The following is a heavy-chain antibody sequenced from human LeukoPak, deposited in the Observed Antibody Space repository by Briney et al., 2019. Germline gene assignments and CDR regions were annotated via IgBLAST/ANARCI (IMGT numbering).Heavy chain of an antibody. CDR2: IYYSGST. J-gene: IGHJ6*02. CDR3: ARLLVPTTYFYYHYGMDV. D-gene: IGHD4-17*01. Sequence: SETLSLTCTVSGGSISSDYWSWIRQPPGKGLEWIWYIYYSGSTNYNPSLKSRVTISVDTSKNQFSLKLSSVTAADTAVYYCARLLVPTTYFYYHYGMDVWGQGTTVTVSS. CDR1: GGSISSDY. V-gene: IGHV4-59*08.